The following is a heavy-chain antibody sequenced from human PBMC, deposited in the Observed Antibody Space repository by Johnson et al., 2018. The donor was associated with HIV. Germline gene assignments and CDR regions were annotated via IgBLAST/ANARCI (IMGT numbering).Heavy chain of an antibody. CDR1: GFTFSSYA. V-gene: IGHV3-30*04. D-gene: IGHD3-22*01. CDR3: ARDHDDSSGPRAFDI. Sequence: QVQLVESGGGVVQPGRSLRLSCAASGFTFSSYAMHWVRQAPGKGLEWVAVISYDGSNKYYADSVKGRFTISRDNSKNTLYLQMNSLRAEDTAVYYCARDHDDSSGPRAFDIWVQVTMVTVSS. J-gene: IGHJ3*02. CDR2: ISYDGSNK.